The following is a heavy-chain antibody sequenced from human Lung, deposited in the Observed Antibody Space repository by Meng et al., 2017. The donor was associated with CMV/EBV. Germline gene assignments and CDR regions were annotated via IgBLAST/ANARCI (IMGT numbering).Heavy chain of an antibody. D-gene: IGHD1-7*01. CDR3: AKGAWNYGGGFDY. Sequence: LXCAVYGGSFSGYYWSWIRQPPGKGLEWIGEINHSGSTNYNPSLKSRVTISVDTSKNQFSLKLSSVTAADTAVYYCAKGAWNYGGGFDYWGQGSLVTVSS. CDR2: INHSGST. V-gene: IGHV4-34*01. CDR1: GGSFSGYY. J-gene: IGHJ4*02.